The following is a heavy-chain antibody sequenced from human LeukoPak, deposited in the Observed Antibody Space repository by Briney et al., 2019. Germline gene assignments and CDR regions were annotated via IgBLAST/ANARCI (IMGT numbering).Heavy chain of an antibody. Sequence: PGGSLRLSCAASGFTFSDYYMSWIRQAPVKGLEWVSYISSSGSTIYYADSVKGRFTISRDNAKNSLYLQMNSLRAEDTAVYYCARDWVPDYGDYHVDLDYWGQGTLVTVSS. V-gene: IGHV3-11*01. J-gene: IGHJ4*02. CDR1: GFTFSDYY. D-gene: IGHD4-17*01. CDR2: ISSSGSTI. CDR3: ARDWVPDYGDYHVDLDY.